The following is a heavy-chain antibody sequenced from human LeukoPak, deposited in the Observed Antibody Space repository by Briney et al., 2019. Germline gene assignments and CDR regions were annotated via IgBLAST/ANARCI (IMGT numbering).Heavy chain of an antibody. V-gene: IGHV1-69*06. J-gene: IGHJ3*02. CDR3: VYSSVAEFPSDAFDI. Sequence: ASVKVSCKASGGTFSSYAISWVRQAPGQGLEWMGGIIPIFGTANYAQKFQGRVTITADKYTSTAYMELSSLRSEDTAVYYCVYSSVAEFPSDAFDIWGQGTMVTVSS. D-gene: IGHD3-10*01. CDR2: IIPIFGTA. CDR1: GGTFSSYA.